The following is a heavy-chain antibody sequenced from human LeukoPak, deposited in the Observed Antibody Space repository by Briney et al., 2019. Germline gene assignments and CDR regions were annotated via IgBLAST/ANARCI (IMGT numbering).Heavy chain of an antibody. CDR1: GGTFISYA. CDR3: ARVGGATSKDYYYYYGMDV. V-gene: IGHV1-69*13. J-gene: IGHJ6*02. D-gene: IGHD1-26*01. CDR2: IIPIFGTA. Sequence: ASVKVSCKASGGTFISYAISWVRQAPGQGLEWMGGIIPIFGTANYAQKFQGRVTITADESTSTAYMELSSLRSEDTAVYYCARVGGATSKDYYYYYGMDVWGQGTTVTVSS.